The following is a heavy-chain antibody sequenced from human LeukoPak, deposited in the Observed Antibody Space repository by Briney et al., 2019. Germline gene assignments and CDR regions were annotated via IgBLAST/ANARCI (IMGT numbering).Heavy chain of an antibody. D-gene: IGHD4-11*01. CDR2: INRNGGST. Sequence: GGSLGLSCAASGFTFDDYGMSWVRQAPGKGLEWVSGINRNGGSTGYADSVKGRFTISRDNAKDSLYLQMNSLRAEDTALYHCAREDYSNYGSMDVWGKGTTVTVSS. V-gene: IGHV3-20*01. J-gene: IGHJ6*03. CDR1: GFTFDDYG. CDR3: AREDYSNYGSMDV.